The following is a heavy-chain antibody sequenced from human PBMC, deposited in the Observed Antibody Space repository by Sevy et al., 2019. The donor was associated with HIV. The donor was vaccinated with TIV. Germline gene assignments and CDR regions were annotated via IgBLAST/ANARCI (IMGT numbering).Heavy chain of an antibody. V-gene: IGHV3-66*01. Sequence: GGSLRLSCAASGFTVSSNYMTWVRQAPGKGLEGVSVIYSDGTTYHADSVKDRFSISSDNSKNTLYLQMNSLRAEDTAVYYCARGKSGYRYGLNYWGQGTLVTVSS. D-gene: IGHD5-18*01. CDR1: GFTVSSNY. CDR2: IYSDGTT. CDR3: ARGKSGYRYGLNY. J-gene: IGHJ4*02.